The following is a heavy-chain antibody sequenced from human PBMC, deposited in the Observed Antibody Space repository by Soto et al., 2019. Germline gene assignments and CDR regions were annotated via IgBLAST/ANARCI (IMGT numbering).Heavy chain of an antibody. CDR1: GFTFSSYG. Sequence: PGGSLRLSGAASGFTFSSYGMHWVRQATGKGLEWGAVISYDGSNKYYADSVKGRFTISRDNCKNTLYLQMNSLRAEATPVYYCAKDRGTTVTTFDYWGQGTLVTVSA. D-gene: IGHD4-17*01. J-gene: IGHJ4*02. CDR3: AKDRGTTVTTFDY. CDR2: ISYDGSNK. V-gene: IGHV3-30*18.